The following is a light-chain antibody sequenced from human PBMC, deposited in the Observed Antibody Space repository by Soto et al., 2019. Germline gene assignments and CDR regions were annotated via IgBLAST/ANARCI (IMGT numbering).Light chain of an antibody. CDR2: KAS. CDR1: QSISSW. J-gene: IGKJ2*01. V-gene: IGKV1-5*03. CDR3: QEYNSYPGT. Sequence: DIQMTQSPSTLSASVGDRVTITCRASQSISSWLAWYQQKPGKAPKLLIYKASSLESGVPSRFSGSGSGTEFTLTISSLQPDDFATYYCQEYNSYPGTFGQGTKLEIK.